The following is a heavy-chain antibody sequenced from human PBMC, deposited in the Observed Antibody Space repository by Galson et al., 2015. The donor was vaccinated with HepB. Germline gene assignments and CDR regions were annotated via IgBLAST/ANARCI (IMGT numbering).Heavy chain of an antibody. CDR3: ARDPPLGAPFDY. D-gene: IGHD7-27*01. V-gene: IGHV3-21*01. CDR1: GFTLNDYN. CDR2: INSDSTYI. J-gene: IGHJ4*02. Sequence: SLRLSCAASGFTLNDYNMIWVRQAPGKGLEWVSSINSDSTYIYYADSVRGRFTISRDNAKNSLYLQMNSLRVEDTAIYYCARDPPLGAPFDYWGQGTLVTVSS.